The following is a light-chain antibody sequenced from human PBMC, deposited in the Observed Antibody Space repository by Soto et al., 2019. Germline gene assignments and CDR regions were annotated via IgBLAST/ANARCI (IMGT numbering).Light chain of an antibody. J-gene: IGKJ1*01. CDR2: KAS. CDR3: QQYFNYTS. CDR1: QNILSW. Sequence: DIAMTQSPSTLSASVGDRVTITCRASQNILSWLAWYQQRPGKVPQLLIYKASTLESGVPSRFSGSGSGTEFTLTITNLQPGDFATYYCQQYFNYTSFGQGTKVDI. V-gene: IGKV1-5*03.